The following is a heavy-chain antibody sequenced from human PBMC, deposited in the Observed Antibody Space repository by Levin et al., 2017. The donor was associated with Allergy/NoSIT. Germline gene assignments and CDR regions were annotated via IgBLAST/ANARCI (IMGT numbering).Heavy chain of an antibody. D-gene: IGHD3-22*01. CDR3: AKGLRPYYYDSSIDY. J-gene: IGHJ4*02. CDR1: GFTFDDYA. Sequence: GGSLRLSCAASGFTFDDYAMHWVRHAPGKGLEWVSGISWYSGSIGYADSVKGRFTISRDNAKNSLYLQMNSLRAEDTALYYCAKGLRPYYYDSSIDYWGQGTLVTVSS. V-gene: IGHV3-9*01. CDR2: ISWYSGSI.